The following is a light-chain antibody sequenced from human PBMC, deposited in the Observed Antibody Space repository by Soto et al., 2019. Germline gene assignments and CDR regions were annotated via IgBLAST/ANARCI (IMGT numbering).Light chain of an antibody. CDR1: QSVNSNY. CDR3: QQYDESFRT. Sequence: EIVLTQSPGTLSLSPGERATLSCRASQSVNSNYLAWYQQKPGQSPRVLMYGTSNRATGIPDRFSGSGSGTDFTLNIRRLEPEDFAVYYCQQYDESFRTFGPGTKVEIK. V-gene: IGKV3-20*01. CDR2: GTS. J-gene: IGKJ1*01.